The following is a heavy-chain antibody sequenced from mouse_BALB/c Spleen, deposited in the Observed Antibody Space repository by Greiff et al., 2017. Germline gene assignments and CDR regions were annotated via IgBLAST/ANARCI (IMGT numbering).Heavy chain of an antibody. CDR3: ARGEYGNY. CDR1: GYTFTDYA. D-gene: IGHD2-10*02. CDR2: ISTYYGNT. J-gene: IGHJ2*01. Sequence: VKLQESGPELVRPGVSVKISCKGSGYTFTDYAMHWVKQSHAKSLEWIGVISTYYGNTNYNQKFKGKATMTVDKSSSTAYMELARLTSEDSAIYYCARGEYGNYWGQGTTLTVSS. V-gene: IGHV1-67*01.